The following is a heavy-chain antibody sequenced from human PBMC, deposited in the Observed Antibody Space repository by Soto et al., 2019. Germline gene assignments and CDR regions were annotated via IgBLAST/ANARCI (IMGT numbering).Heavy chain of an antibody. CDR1: GYTFTSYG. D-gene: IGHD2-2*01. CDR2: INAGNGNT. CDR3: ARDFFIVVVPAARGNWFDP. V-gene: IGHV1-3*01. J-gene: IGHJ5*02. Sequence: ASVKVSCKASGYTFTSYGISWVRQAPGQRLEWMGWINAGNGNTKYSQKFQGRVTITRDTSASTAYMELSSLRSEDTAVYYCARDFFIVVVPAARGNWFDPWGQGTLVTVSS.